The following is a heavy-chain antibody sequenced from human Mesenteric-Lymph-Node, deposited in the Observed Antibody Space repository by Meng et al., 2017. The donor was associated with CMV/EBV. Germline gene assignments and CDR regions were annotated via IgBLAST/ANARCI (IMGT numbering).Heavy chain of an antibody. J-gene: IGHJ6*02. CDR3: ARDRSLGGNYYYGMDV. CDR2: IIPILGIA. D-gene: IGHD3-16*01. CDR1: GYTFTSYA. Sequence: SVKVSCKASGYTFTSYAISWVRQAPGQGLEWMGGIIPILGIANYAQKFQGRVTITADKSTSTAYMELSSLRSEDTAVYYCARDRSLGGNYYYGMDVWGQGTTVTVSS. V-gene: IGHV1-69*10.